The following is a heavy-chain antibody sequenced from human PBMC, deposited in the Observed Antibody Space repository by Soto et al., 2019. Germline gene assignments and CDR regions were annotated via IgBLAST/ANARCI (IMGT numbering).Heavy chain of an antibody. Sequence: PRGSLRDSCAASGFTFSSYAMHWVRQAPGKGLEWVAVISYDGSNKYYADSVKGRFTISRDNSKNTLYLKMNSLRAEDTAVYYCARVQVTLLVVVIGPGSNYCMYVW. D-gene: IGHD3-22*01. CDR3: ARVQVTLLVVVIGPGSNYCMYV. CDR2: ISYDGSNK. J-gene: IGHJ6*01. CDR1: GFTFSSYA. V-gene: IGHV3-30-3*01.